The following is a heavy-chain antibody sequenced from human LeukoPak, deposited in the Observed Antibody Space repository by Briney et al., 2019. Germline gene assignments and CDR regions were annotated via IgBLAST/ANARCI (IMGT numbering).Heavy chain of an antibody. CDR2: ISYDGSNK. CDR3: ARGGAYCGGDCYPDAFDI. J-gene: IGHJ3*02. CDR1: GFTFSSYA. D-gene: IGHD2-21*02. V-gene: IGHV3-30-3*01. Sequence: GGSLRLSCAASGFTFSSYAMHWVRQAPGKGLEWVAVISYDGSNKYYADSVKGRFTISRDNSKNTLYLQMNSLRAEDTAVYYCARGGAYCGGDCYPDAFDIWGQGTMVTVSS.